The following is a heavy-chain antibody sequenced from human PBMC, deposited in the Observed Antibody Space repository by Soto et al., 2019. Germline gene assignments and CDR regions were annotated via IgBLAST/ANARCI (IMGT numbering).Heavy chain of an antibody. J-gene: IGHJ4*02. CDR1: GFTFSIYA. V-gene: IGHV3-23*01. D-gene: IGHD1-26*01. CDR3: ARAPSGSYPEFDY. Sequence: EVQLLESGGGLVHPGGSLRLSCAASGFTFSIYAMSWVRQAPGKGLEWVSTIGGGGGGTSYADFVRGRFTISRDNSKNMLFLQMNSLRPDDTAVYYCARAPSGSYPEFDYWGQGTLVTVSS. CDR2: IGGGGGGT.